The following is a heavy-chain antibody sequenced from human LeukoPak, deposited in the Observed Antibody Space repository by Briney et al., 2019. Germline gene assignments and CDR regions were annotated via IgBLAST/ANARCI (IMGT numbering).Heavy chain of an antibody. CDR2: IKQDGSEK. CDR1: GFTFSSYW. D-gene: IGHD3-10*01. J-gene: IGHJ4*02. Sequence: GGSLRLSCAASGFTFSSYWMSWVRQAPGKGLEWVANIKQDGSEKYYVDSVRGRFTISRDNAKNSLYLQMNSLRAEDTAVYYCARSLWFGESYYWGQGTLVTVSS. CDR3: ARSLWFGESYY. V-gene: IGHV3-7*04.